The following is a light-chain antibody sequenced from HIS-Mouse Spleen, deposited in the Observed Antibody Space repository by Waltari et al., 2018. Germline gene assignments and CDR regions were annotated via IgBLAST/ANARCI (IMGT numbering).Light chain of an antibody. Sequence: QSVLTQPPSASGTPGQRVTIPCSGSSPNIGSHTVNWYQQLPGTAPQLLIYSNNQRPSGVPDRFSGSKSGTSASLAISGLQSEDEADYYCAAWDDSLNGWVFGGGTKLTVL. CDR1: SPNIGSHT. V-gene: IGLV1-44*01. CDR2: SNN. J-gene: IGLJ3*02. CDR3: AAWDDSLNGWV.